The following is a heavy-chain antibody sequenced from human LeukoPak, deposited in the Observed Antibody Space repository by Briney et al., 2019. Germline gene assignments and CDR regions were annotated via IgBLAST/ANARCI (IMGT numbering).Heavy chain of an antibody. D-gene: IGHD3-10*01. V-gene: IGHV4-39*07. CDR2: IYYSGST. CDR1: GGSISSSSYY. J-gene: IGHJ6*03. CDR3: ARYGGSGSYKGYYYYYMDV. Sequence: SETLSLTCTVSGGSISSSSYYWGWIRQPPGKGLEWIGSIYYSGSTYYNPSLKSRVTISVDTSKNQFSLKLSSVTAADTAVYYCARYGGSGSYKGYYYYYMDVWGKGTTVTISS.